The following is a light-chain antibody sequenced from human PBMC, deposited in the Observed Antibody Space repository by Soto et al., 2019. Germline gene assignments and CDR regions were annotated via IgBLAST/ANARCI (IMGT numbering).Light chain of an antibody. Sequence: QSVLTQPPSASGSPGQSVAISCTGTSSDVGGYNYVSWYQQHPGKAPKLMIYEVNKRPSGVPDRFSGSKSGNTASLTVSGLQAEDEADYYCSSYAGSGNVLGTGTKVTVL. CDR3: SSYAGSGNV. V-gene: IGLV2-8*01. CDR1: SSDVGGYNY. CDR2: EVN. J-gene: IGLJ1*01.